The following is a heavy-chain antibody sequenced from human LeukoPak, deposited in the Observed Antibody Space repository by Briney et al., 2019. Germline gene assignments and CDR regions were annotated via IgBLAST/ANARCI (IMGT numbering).Heavy chain of an antibody. CDR3: ARVGYCSSTSCLQFDP. D-gene: IGHD2-2*03. CDR1: GYTFTNNA. CDR2: INTNTGSP. Sequence: GASVKVSCKASGYTFTNNAMNWVRQAPGQGLEWMGWINTNTGSPTYAQGFTGRFVFSLDTSVSTAYLQISSLKAEDTAVYYCARVGYCSSTSCLQFDPWGQGTLVTVSS. J-gene: IGHJ5*02. V-gene: IGHV7-4-1*02.